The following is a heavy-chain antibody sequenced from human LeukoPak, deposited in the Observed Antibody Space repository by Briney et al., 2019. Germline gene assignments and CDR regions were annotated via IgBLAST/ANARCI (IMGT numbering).Heavy chain of an antibody. J-gene: IGHJ3*02. V-gene: IGHV3-21*01. D-gene: IGHD3-16*02. CDR2: ISSSSSSYI. CDR1: GFTFSSYN. CDR3: AREFGGNTFGGLIVIGTDAFDI. Sequence: GGSLRLSCAASGFTFSSYNMNWVRQAPGKGLEWVSSISSSSSSYIYYADSVKGRITISRDNAKNSLYLQMSSLRAEDTAVYYCAREFGGNTFGGLIVIGTDAFDIWGQGTMVTVSS.